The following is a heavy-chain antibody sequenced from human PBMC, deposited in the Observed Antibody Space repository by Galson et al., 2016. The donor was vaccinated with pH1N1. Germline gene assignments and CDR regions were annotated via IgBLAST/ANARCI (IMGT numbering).Heavy chain of an antibody. Sequence: QSGAEVKKPGESLKISCKSSGYSFTNYWIAWVRQMPGKGLQWMGIIYPSDSDTRYSPSFQGQVTISADKSISTAYLQWSSLKASDTARYYCARGSGSPGAYYYYGMDVWGQGTTVTVSS. CDR3: ARGSGSPGAYYYYGMDV. D-gene: IGHD3-10*01. V-gene: IGHV5-51*03. J-gene: IGHJ6*02. CDR2: IYPSDSDT. CDR1: GYSFTNYW.